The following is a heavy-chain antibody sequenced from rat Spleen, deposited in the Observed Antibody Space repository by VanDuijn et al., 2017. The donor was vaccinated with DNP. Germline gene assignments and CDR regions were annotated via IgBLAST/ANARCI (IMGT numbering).Heavy chain of an antibody. D-gene: IGHD1-2*01. CDR1: GFTFSNHG. CDR2: ISSGGDII. Sequence: EVQLVKSGGGLVQPGRSLKLSCAASGFTFSNHGMAWVRQAPTKGLEWVASISSGGDIIFYRDSVKGRFTISRDNAQNTQYLQMDSLRSEDTATYFSARHEDYSSYIYGFAYWGQGTLVTVSS. J-gene: IGHJ3*01. V-gene: IGHV5S13*01. CDR3: ARHEDYSSYIYGFAY.